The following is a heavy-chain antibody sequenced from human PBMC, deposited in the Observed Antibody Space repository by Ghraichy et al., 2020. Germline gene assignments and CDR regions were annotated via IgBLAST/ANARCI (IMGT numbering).Heavy chain of an antibody. CDR1: GFTFDDYG. D-gene: IGHD6-6*01. CDR3: ARVASPYSSSSSDSSEDY. CDR2: INWNGGST. V-gene: IGHV3-20*01. Sequence: GGSLRLSCAASGFTFDDYGMSWVRQAPGKGLEWVSGINWNGGSTGYADSVKGRFTISRDNAKNSLYLQMNSLRAEDTALYHCARVASPYSSSSSDSSEDYWGQGTLVTVSS. J-gene: IGHJ4*02.